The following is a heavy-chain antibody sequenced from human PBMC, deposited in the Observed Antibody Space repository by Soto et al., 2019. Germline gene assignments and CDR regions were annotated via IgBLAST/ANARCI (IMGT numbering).Heavy chain of an antibody. CDR1: GFSLSTSGMC. CDR3: AWTYGDYVGYYYGMDV. J-gene: IGHJ6*02. CDR2: IDWDDDK. D-gene: IGHD4-17*01. V-gene: IGHV2-70*11. Sequence: SGPTLVNPTQTLTLTCTFSGFSLSTSGMCVSWIRQPPGKALEWLARIDWDDDKYYSTSLKTRLTISKDTSKNQVVLTMTNMDPVDTATYYCAWTYGDYVGYYYGMDVWGQGTTVTVSS.